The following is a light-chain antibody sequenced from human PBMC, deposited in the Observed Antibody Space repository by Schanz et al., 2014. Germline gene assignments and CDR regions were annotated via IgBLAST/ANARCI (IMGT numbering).Light chain of an antibody. CDR3: SSYTAGSTVV. J-gene: IGLJ2*01. V-gene: IGLV2-11*01. CDR2: DVS. CDR1: SSDVGGYNY. Sequence: QSALTQPRSVSGSPGQSVTISCTGTSSDVGGYNYVSWYQQHPGKAPKLMIYDVSNRPSGVSNRFSGSKSGNTASLTISGLQAKDEADYFCSSYTAGSTVVFGGGTQLTVL.